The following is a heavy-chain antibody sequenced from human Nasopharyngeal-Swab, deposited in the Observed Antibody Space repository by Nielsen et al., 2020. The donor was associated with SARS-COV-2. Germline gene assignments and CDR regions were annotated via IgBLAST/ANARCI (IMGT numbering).Heavy chain of an antibody. J-gene: IGHJ6*02. D-gene: IGHD2/OR15-2a*01. CDR3: ATATKLLSDYYYGMDV. V-gene: IGHV1-69*13. Sequence: SVKVSCKASGGTFSSYAINWVRQAPGQGLEWMGGIIPTFGPANYAQKFQSRVTITSDESTSTAYMALSSLRSEDTAVYYCATATKLLSDYYYGMDVLGQGTTVTVSS. CDR2: IIPTFGPA. CDR1: GGTFSSYA.